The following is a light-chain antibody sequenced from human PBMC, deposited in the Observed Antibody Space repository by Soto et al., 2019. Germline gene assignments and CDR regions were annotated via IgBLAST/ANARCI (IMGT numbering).Light chain of an antibody. CDR2: DVS. CDR3: QKRSNWPRT. CDR1: QSVSSN. J-gene: IGKJ1*01. V-gene: IGKV3-11*01. Sequence: EIVMPQSPATLSVSPGERAPLSCRASQSVSSNLAWYQQNPGQAPRLLIYDVSNRATGIPARFSGSGSGTDFTLTISSLEPEEFAVYYCQKRSNWPRTVGQGTKVDIK.